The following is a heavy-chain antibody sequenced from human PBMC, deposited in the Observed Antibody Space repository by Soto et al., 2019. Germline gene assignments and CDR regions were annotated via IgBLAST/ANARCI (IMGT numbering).Heavy chain of an antibody. J-gene: IGHJ6*03. V-gene: IGHV3-21*01. CDR3: ARDDYGDYLGYYYMDV. CDR1: GFTISDAW. CDR2: ISSSSSYI. Sequence: GGSLRLSCAASGFTISDAWINWVRQAPGMGLEWVSSISSSSSYIYYADSVKGRFTISRDNAKNSLYLQMNSLRAEDTAVYYCARDDYGDYLGYYYMDVWGKGTTVTVSS. D-gene: IGHD4-17*01.